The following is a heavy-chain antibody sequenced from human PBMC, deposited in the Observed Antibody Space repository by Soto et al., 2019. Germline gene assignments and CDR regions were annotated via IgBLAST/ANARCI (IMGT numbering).Heavy chain of an antibody. CDR1: GGSISSSNW. Sequence: QVQLQESGPGLVKPSGTLSLTCAVSGGSISSSNWWSWVRQPPGKGLEWIGEIYHSGSTNYNPSLKSRVTISVDKSKNQFSLKLSSVTAADTAVYYCARVGDSLDYYDSSGYCLDYWGQGTLVTVSS. V-gene: IGHV4-4*02. CDR2: IYHSGST. D-gene: IGHD3-22*01. J-gene: IGHJ4*02. CDR3: ARVGDSLDYYDSSGYCLDY.